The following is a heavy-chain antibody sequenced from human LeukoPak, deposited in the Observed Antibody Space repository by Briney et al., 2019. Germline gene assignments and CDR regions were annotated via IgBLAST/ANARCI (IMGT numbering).Heavy chain of an antibody. V-gene: IGHV3-23*01. Sequence: GGSLRLSCAATGFTLSSYAMSWVRQGPGKGLEWVSAISVSGNTYHADSVKGRFTISRDSSKNTLYLQMNSLRAGDAAVYYCAKAPVTTCSGAYCYPFDYWSQGTLVTVSS. CDR1: GFTLSSYA. CDR2: ISVSGNT. D-gene: IGHD2-15*01. J-gene: IGHJ4*02. CDR3: AKAPVTTCSGAYCYPFDY.